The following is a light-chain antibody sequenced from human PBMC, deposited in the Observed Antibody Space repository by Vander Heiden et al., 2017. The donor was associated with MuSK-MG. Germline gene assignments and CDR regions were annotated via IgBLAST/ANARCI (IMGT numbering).Light chain of an antibody. Sequence: GDRVTITCQASRDISNFLNWYQQRPGKAPKLLIYDASNLETGVPSRFSGSGSGTDFTITISSRQPEDIATYYCQQYDSLLGTFGKGTRVNIK. J-gene: IGKJ3*01. CDR2: DAS. CDR3: QQYDSLLGT. CDR1: RDISNF. V-gene: IGKV1-33*01.